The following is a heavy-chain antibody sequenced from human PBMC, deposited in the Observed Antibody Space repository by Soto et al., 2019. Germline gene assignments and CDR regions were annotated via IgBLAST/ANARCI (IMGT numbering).Heavy chain of an antibody. CDR1: GFTFSGYI. D-gene: IGHD3-9*01. Sequence: EVQLVESGGGLVQWGGSLRLSCAASGFTFSGYIVNWVRQAPGKGLEWVSYISSGSKTIYYAVSVKGRFTVSRDNARNSQYLQMNSLRDEDTAVYYCVREDILGVRSFDYWGQGTLVTVSS. J-gene: IGHJ4*02. V-gene: IGHV3-48*02. CDR2: ISSGSKTI. CDR3: VREDILGVRSFDY.